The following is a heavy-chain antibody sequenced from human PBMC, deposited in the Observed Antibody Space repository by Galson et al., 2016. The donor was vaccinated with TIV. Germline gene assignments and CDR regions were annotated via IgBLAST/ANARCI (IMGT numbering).Heavy chain of an antibody. CDR2: ISAYNGNT. Sequence: SVKVSCKASGYTFTSYGISWVRQAPGQGLEWLGWISAYNGNTNYAQKLQGRVTMTTDTSTSTAYMELRSLRSDDTAVSFCARDRRDILTGCLLDYWGQGTLVTVSS. V-gene: IGHV1-18*04. CDR3: ARDRRDILTGCLLDY. CDR1: GYTFTSYG. J-gene: IGHJ4*02. D-gene: IGHD3-9*01.